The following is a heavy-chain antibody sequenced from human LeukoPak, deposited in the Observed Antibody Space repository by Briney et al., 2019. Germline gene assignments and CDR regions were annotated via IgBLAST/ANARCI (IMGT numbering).Heavy chain of an antibody. CDR1: GYSFTSFG. Sequence: ASVKVSCKASGYSFTSFGISWVRQAPGQGPEWMAWISAYNGDTRYEPKFQGRVTMTTDTSTSTTYVELRSLRSDDTAVYYCARDLGTYGSSSIFFDYWGQGTLVTVSS. J-gene: IGHJ4*02. CDR3: ARDLGTYGSSSIFFDY. CDR2: ISAYNGDT. V-gene: IGHV1-18*01. D-gene: IGHD6-6*01.